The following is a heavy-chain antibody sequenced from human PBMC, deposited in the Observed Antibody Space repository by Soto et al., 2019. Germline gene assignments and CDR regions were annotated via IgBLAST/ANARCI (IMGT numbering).Heavy chain of an antibody. Sequence: ETLSLSCPVSGGSISSYYWSWIRQPPGKGPEWIGYIYYSGSTNYNPSLKSRVTISVDTSKNQFSLKLSSVTAADTAVYYCARGGPYSSRTYYFDYWGQGTLVTVYS. CDR1: GGSISSYY. CDR2: IYYSGST. CDR3: ARGGPYSSRTYYFDY. J-gene: IGHJ4*02. V-gene: IGHV4-59*01. D-gene: IGHD6-13*01.